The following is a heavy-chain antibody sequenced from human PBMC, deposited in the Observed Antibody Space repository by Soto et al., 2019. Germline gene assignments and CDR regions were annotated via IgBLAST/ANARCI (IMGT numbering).Heavy chain of an antibody. J-gene: IGHJ4*02. CDR1: GDSLGSGAFY. D-gene: IGHD2-2*01. CDR3: ARDSTAFVFDY. CDR2: IYHTGRT. V-gene: IGHV4-61*08. Sequence: SETLSLTCTVSGDSLGSGAFYWSWIRRTPGKGLEWIGYIYHTGRTTYNPSLKSRVSISLDPSKNQFALNLTSVTAADTAMYYCARDSTAFVFDYWGQGALVTVPS.